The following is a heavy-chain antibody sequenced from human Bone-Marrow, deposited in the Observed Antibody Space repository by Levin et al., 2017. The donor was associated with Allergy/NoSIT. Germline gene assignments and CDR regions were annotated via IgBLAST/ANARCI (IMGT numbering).Heavy chain of an antibody. V-gene: IGHV4-38-2*01. CDR1: GYSITSDYY. CDR3: VRGMSTRNGMDV. J-gene: IGHJ6*02. Sequence: NPSETLSLTCAVSGYSITSDYYWGWIRQSPGKGLEWIGSIYHRGSTYYNPSLKDRALVSRDTSKNQFSLELTSVTAADTAVYYCVRGMSTRNGMDVWGQGTTVSVPS. CDR2: IYHRGST. D-gene: IGHD5-24*01.